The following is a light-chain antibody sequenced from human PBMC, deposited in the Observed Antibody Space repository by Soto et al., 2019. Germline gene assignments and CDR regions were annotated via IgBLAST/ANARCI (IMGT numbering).Light chain of an antibody. J-gene: IGLJ1*01. V-gene: IGLV2-8*01. CDR3: SSYAGSNNQV. CDR2: EVS. Sequence: QSVLTQPRSASGSPGQSVTISCTGTSSDVGGYNYVSWYQQHPGRAPKLMIYEVSKRPSGVPDRFSGSKSGNTASLTVSGLQTEDEADYYCSSYAGSNNQVFGTGTKLTVL. CDR1: SSDVGGYNY.